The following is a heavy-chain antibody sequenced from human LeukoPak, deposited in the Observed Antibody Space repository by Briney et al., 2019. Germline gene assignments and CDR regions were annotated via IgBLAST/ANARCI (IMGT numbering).Heavy chain of an antibody. Sequence: SGGSLRLFCAASGFTFSSYSMNWVRQAPGKGLEWVSSISSSSSYIYYADSVKGRFTISRDNAKNPLYLQMNSLRAEDTAVYYCARDGSVATPFDYWGQGTLVTVSS. V-gene: IGHV3-21*01. D-gene: IGHD2-15*01. CDR3: ARDGSVATPFDY. J-gene: IGHJ4*02. CDR1: GFTFSSYS. CDR2: ISSSSSYI.